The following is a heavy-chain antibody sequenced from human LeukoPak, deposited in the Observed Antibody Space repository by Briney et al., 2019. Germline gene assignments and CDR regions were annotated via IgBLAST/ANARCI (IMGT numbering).Heavy chain of an antibody. J-gene: IGHJ6*02. V-gene: IGHV4-4*07. CDR1: GGSISSYY. CDR2: IYTSGST. CDR3: ARDPGIAVAGTDYYYYGMDV. D-gene: IGHD6-19*01. Sequence: PSETLSLTCTVSGGSISSYYWSWIRQPAGKGLEWIGRIYTSGSTNYNPSLKSRVTMSVDTSKNQFSLKLSSVTAADTAVYYCARDPGIAVAGTDYYYYGMDVWGQGTTVTVSS.